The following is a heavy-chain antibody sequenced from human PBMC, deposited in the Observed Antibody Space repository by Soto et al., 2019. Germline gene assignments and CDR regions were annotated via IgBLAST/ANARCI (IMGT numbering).Heavy chain of an antibody. CDR2: ISGGSSYI. CDR3: ARGDWNYGMAV. Sequence: EVQLVESGGGLVKPGGSLRLSCAASGFTFSSYSMNWVRQAPGKGLEWVSSISGGSSYIYYADSVKGRFTISRDNAKNSLYLQMNSLRAEDTAVYYCARGDWNYGMAVCGQGTTVTVSS. CDR1: GFTFSSYS. V-gene: IGHV3-21*01. D-gene: IGHD1-1*01. J-gene: IGHJ6*02.